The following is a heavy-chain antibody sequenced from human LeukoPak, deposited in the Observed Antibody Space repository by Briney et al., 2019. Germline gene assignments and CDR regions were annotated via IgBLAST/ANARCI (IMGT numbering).Heavy chain of an antibody. Sequence: SETLSLTCAVSGYSISSGYYWGWIRQPPGKGLEWIGSIYYSGSTYYNPSLKSRVTISVDTSKNQFSLKLSSVTAADTAVYYCARHVRGEAVAVDYWGQGTLVTVSS. D-gene: IGHD6-19*01. CDR2: IYYSGST. V-gene: IGHV4-38-2*01. CDR1: GYSISSGYY. CDR3: ARHVRGEAVAVDY. J-gene: IGHJ4*02.